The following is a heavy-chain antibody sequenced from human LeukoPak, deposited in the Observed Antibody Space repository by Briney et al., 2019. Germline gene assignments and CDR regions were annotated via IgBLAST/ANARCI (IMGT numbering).Heavy chain of an antibody. V-gene: IGHV1-2*02. D-gene: IGHD6-13*01. J-gene: IGHJ3*02. CDR2: INPNSGGR. CDR1: GYTFTGYY. Sequence: ASVKVSCTASGYTFTGYYMHWVRQAPGQGLEWMGWINPNSGGRNYAQKFQGRVTMTRDTSISTAYMELSRLRSDDTAVYYCASDIIASDAFDIWGQGTMVTVSS. CDR3: ASDIIASDAFDI.